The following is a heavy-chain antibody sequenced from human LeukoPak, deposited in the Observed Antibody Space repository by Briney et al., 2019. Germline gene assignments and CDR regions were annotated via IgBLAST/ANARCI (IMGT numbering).Heavy chain of an antibody. CDR1: GGSISNYH. Sequence: SETLSLTCTVSGGSISNYHWSWMRQPPGKGLEWIGYVDYSGSTNYSPSLKSRISISVDTSKNQFSLKLRSVTAADTAVYYCARHAGGGPRNWGQGTLVTVSS. CDR3: ARHAGGGPRN. D-gene: IGHD3-16*01. V-gene: IGHV4-59*01. J-gene: IGHJ4*02. CDR2: VDYSGST.